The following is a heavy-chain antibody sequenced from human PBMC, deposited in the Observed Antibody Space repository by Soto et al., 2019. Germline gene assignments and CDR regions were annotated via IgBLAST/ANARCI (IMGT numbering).Heavy chain of an antibody. CDR2: ISSGSSYI. V-gene: IGHV3-21*01. D-gene: IGHD3-10*01. J-gene: IGHJ5*01. Sequence: GGSLSLSCAASGFTFSGYTMNWVRQAPGKGLEWISSISSGSSYIYYAGSVKGRFTISRDNARNSLFLEMKTLRADDTAVYYCARDILSGGAYPDSWGQGTKVTV. CDR1: GFTFSGYT. CDR3: ARDILSGGAYPDS.